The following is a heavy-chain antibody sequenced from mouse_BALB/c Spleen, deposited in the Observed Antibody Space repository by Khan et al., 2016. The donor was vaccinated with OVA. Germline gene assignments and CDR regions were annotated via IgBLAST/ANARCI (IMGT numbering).Heavy chain of an antibody. J-gene: IGHJ3*01. V-gene: IGHV1-77*01. CDR2: ISPGSGDT. Sequence: QVQLQQSGAELARPGASVKLSCKASGYTFTDYYINWVKQRTGQGLEWIGEISPGSGDTYYNARFKGKATLTADKSSSTAYMQLSSRTSEASAVYFWARRNYFGYTFAYWGQGTLVTVSA. CDR1: GYTFTDYY. D-gene: IGHD1-2*01. CDR3: ARRNYFGYTFAY.